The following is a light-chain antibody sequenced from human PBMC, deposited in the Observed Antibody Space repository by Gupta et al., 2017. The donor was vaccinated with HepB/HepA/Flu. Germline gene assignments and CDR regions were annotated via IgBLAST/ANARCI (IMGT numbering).Light chain of an antibody. CDR1: SSNIGNNY. Sequence: QSVLTQPPSVSAAPGQKVPISCSGSSSNIGNNYVSWYQQLPGTAPKLLIYENNKRPSGIPDRFSGSKSGTSATLGITGLQTGDEADYYCGTWDSSLSAWVVGGGTKLTVL. CDR3: GTWDSSLSAWV. J-gene: IGLJ3*02. CDR2: ENN. V-gene: IGLV1-51*02.